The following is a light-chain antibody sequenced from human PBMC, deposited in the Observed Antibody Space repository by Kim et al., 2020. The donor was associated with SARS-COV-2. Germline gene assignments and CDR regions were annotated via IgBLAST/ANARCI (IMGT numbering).Light chain of an antibody. V-gene: IGKV3-20*01. J-gene: IGKJ1*01. Sequence: EIVLTQSPGTLSLSPGERATLSCSASQSVSSNSLAWYQQKPGQSPRLVIYDASRRASGTPDRLSGSGSGTDFTLTISRLEPEDFAVYYCQQYHSSPGTFGQGTKVDIK. CDR3: QQYHSSPGT. CDR1: QSVSSNS. CDR2: DAS.